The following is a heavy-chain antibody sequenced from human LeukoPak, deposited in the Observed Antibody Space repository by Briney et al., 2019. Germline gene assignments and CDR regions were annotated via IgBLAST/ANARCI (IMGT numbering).Heavy chain of an antibody. Sequence: PSETLSLTCTVSGGSISSYYWSWIRQPPGKGLEWIGYIYYSGSTNYNPSLKSRVTISVDTSKNQFSLKLSSATAADTAVYYCARGEYQLLFAYYNWFDPWGQGTLVTVSS. CDR2: IYYSGST. CDR1: GGSISSYY. CDR3: ARGEYQLLFAYYNWFDP. D-gene: IGHD2-2*01. V-gene: IGHV4-59*01. J-gene: IGHJ5*02.